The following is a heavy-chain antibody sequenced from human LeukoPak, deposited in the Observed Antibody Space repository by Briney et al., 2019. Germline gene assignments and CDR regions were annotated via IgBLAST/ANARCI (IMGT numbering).Heavy chain of an antibody. V-gene: IGHV1-18*01. CDR1: GYTFTSYG. CDR2: ISAYNGNT. Sequence: ASVKVSCKASGYTFTSYGISWVRQAPGQGLEWMGWISAYNGNTNYAQKLQGRVTMTTDTSTSTAYMELRSLRSDDTAVYYCARAVRSSGYYYVLEHWFDPWGQGTLVTVSS. CDR3: ARAVRSSGYYYVLEHWFDP. D-gene: IGHD3-22*01. J-gene: IGHJ5*02.